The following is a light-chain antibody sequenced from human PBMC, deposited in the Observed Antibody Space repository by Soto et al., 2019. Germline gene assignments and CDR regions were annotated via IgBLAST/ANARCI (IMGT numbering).Light chain of an antibody. V-gene: IGLV2-8*01. Sequence: QSALTQPPSASGSPGQSVTISCTGTSSDIGGYDYVSWYQQHPGKAPKLIIYEVNKRPSGVPDRFSGSKSGNTASLTVSGLQAEDEAEYYCSSYAGSNNLVFAGGTKLTVL. CDR3: SSYAGSNNLV. CDR2: EVN. J-gene: IGLJ3*02. CDR1: SSDIGGYDY.